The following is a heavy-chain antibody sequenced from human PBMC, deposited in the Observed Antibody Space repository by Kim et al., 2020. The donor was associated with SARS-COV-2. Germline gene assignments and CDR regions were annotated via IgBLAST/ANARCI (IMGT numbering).Heavy chain of an antibody. CDR2: ISGSGGST. V-gene: IGHV3-23*01. CDR3: AKMPVIFPVPAAVPYYYYGLDV. Sequence: GGSLRLSCAASGFTFRSYAMSWVRQAPGKGLEWVSAISGSGGSTYYADSVKGRFTISRDNSKNTLFLQMNSLRAEDTAVYYCAKMPVIFPVPAAVPYYYYGLDVWGQGTTVTVS. D-gene: IGHD2-2*01. CDR1: GFTFRSYA. J-gene: IGHJ6*02.